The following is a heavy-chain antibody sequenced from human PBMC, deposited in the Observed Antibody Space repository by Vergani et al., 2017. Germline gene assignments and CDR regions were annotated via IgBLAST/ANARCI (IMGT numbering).Heavy chain of an antibody. D-gene: IGHD5-18*01. J-gene: IGHJ4*02. V-gene: IGHV4-38-2*02. Sequence: QVQLQESGPGLVKPSETLSLTCTVSGYSISSGYYWGWIRQPPGKGLEWIGGIYHSGSTYYNPSLKSRVTISVDTSKNQFSLKLSSVTAADPAVYYCARVPGYSYGYAVDYWGQGTLVTVSS. CDR2: IYHSGST. CDR3: ARVPGYSYGYAVDY. CDR1: GYSISSGYY.